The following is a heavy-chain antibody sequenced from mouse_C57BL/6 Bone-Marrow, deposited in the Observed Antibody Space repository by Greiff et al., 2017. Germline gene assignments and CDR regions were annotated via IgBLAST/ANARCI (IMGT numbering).Heavy chain of an antibody. V-gene: IGHV1-47*01. J-gene: IGHJ2*01. Sequence: QVQLKESGAELVKPGASVKMSCKASGYTFTTYPIEWMKQNHGKSLEWIGNFHPYNDDTKYNEKFKGKATLPVEKSSNTVYLELSRLTSVSSAVYYCARSSAFFYYFDSWGQGTTLTVSS. D-gene: IGHD6-1*01. CDR2: FHPYNDDT. CDR3: ARSSAFFYYFDS. CDR1: GYTFTTYP.